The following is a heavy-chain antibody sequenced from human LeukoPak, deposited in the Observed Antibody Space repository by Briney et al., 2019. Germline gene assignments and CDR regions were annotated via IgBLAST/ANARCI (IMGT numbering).Heavy chain of an antibody. CDR3: ATPPYYYGSGKENY. CDR1: GFTFSSYS. CDR2: ISSSSSYT. V-gene: IGHV3-21*01. D-gene: IGHD3-10*01. J-gene: IGHJ4*02. Sequence: GGSLRLSCAASGFTFSSYSMNWVRQAAGKGLEWVSSISSSSSYTYYADSVKGRFTISRDNAKNSLYLQMNSLRAEDTAVYYCATPPYYYGSGKENYWGQGTLVTVSS.